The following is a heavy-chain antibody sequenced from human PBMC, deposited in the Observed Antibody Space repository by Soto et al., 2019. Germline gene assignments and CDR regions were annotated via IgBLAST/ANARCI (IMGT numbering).Heavy chain of an antibody. D-gene: IGHD1-1*01. CDR2: IIPIFGTA. CDR1: GGTFSSYA. CDR3: AADPYTTGTTDS. J-gene: IGHJ4*02. Sequence: SVKVSCKASGGTFSSYAISWVRQAPGQGLEWMGGIIPIFGTANYAQKFQGRVTITRDMSTSTAYMELSSLRSEDTAVYYCAADPYTTGTTDSWGQGTLVTVSS. V-gene: IGHV1-69*05.